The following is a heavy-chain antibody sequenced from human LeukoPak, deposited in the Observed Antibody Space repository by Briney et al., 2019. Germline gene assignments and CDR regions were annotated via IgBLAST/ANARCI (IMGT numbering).Heavy chain of an antibody. Sequence: GGSLRLSCAASGFTFSTFGMNWVRQAPGKGLEWDSSISGSSSSIYYADSVKGRFTISRDNAKNSLYLQMNSLRAEDTAVYYCARGGYSYDYWGQGTLVTVSS. CDR2: ISGSSSSI. D-gene: IGHD5-18*01. CDR1: GFTFSTFG. J-gene: IGHJ4*02. CDR3: ARGGYSYDY. V-gene: IGHV3-21*06.